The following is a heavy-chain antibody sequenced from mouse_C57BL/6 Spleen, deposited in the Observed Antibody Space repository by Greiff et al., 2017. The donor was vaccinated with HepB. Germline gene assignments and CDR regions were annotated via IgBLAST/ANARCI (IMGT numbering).Heavy chain of an antibody. J-gene: IGHJ1*03. CDR3: ARSNYYGSRGYFDV. CDR2: IYPRSGNT. V-gene: IGHV1-81*01. D-gene: IGHD1-1*01. CDR1: GYTFTSYG. Sequence: VQLQQSGAELARPGASVKLSCKASGYTFTSYGISWVKQRTGQGLEWIGEIYPRSGNTYYNEKFKGKATLTADKSYSTAYMELLSLTSEDSAVYFCARSNYYGSRGYFDVWGTGTTVTVSS.